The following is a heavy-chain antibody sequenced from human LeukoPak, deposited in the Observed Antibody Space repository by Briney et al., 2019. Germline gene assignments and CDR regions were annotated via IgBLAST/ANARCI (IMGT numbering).Heavy chain of an antibody. CDR1: GFTFSNYG. CDR3: AKGGDYGDLGYYFDY. V-gene: IGHV3-30*18. Sequence: ARSLRLSCAASGFTFSNYGIHWVRQAPGKGLEWVAVISYDGSYRYYADSVKGRFTISRDNSKNTLSLQMNSLGAEDTAVYYCAKGGDYGDLGYYFDYWGQGTLVTVSS. CDR2: ISYDGSYR. J-gene: IGHJ4*02. D-gene: IGHD4-17*01.